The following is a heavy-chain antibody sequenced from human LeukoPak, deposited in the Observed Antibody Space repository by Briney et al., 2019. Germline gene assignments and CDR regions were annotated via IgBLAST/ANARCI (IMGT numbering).Heavy chain of an antibody. J-gene: IGHJ4*02. Sequence: PSETLSLTCAVYGGSFSGYYWSWIRQPPGKGLEWIGSIYYSGSTYYNPSLKSRVTISVDTSKNQFSLKLSSVTAADTAVYYCASLVDTAMAVDYWGQGTLVTVSS. CDR2: IYYSGST. V-gene: IGHV4-34*01. CDR3: ASLVDTAMAVDY. CDR1: GGSFSGYY. D-gene: IGHD5-18*01.